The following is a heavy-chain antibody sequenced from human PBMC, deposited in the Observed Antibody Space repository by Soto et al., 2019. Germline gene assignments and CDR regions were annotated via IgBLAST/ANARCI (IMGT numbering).Heavy chain of an antibody. CDR1: GGSFSGYY. CDR3: ARVRGYSYGVFDY. V-gene: IGHV4-34*01. J-gene: IGHJ4*02. Sequence: PSETLSLTCAVYGGSFSGYYWSWIRQPPGKGLEWIGEINHSGSTNYNPSLKSRVTISVDTSKNQFSLKLSSVTAADTAVYYCARVRGYSYGVFDYWGQGTLVTVSS. CDR2: INHSGST. D-gene: IGHD5-18*01.